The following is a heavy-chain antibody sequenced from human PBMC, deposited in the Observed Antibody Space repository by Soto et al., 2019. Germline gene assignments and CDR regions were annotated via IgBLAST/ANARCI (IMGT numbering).Heavy chain of an antibody. J-gene: IGHJ5*02. CDR1: GYTFTSYD. CDR2: MNPNSGNT. D-gene: IGHD5-18*01. V-gene: IGHV1-8*01. CDR3: ARGSGNVDTAMAVGDWFDP. Sequence: QVQLVQSGAEVKKPGASVKVSCKASGYTFTSYDINWVRQATGQGLEWMGWMNPNSGNTGYAQKFQGRVTMTRNTSISKAYMELSSLRSEDPAVYYCARGSGNVDTAMAVGDWFDPWGQGTLVTVSS.